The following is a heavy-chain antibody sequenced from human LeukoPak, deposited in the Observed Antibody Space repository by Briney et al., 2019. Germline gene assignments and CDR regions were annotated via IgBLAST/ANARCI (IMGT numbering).Heavy chain of an antibody. CDR3: AVPTLLYFQH. CDR1: GFTFSSYA. CDR2: ISGSGGST. V-gene: IGHV3-23*01. J-gene: IGHJ1*01. Sequence: PGGSLRLSCAASGFTFSSYAMSRVRQAPGKGLEWVSAISGSGGSTYYADSVKGRFAISRDNSKNTLYLQMNSLRAEDTAVYYCAVPTLLYFQHWGQGTLVTVSS.